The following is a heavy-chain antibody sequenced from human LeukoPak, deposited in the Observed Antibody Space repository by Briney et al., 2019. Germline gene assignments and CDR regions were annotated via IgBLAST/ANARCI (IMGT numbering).Heavy chain of an antibody. CDR2: IYYSGST. CDR1: GGSISSSSYY. V-gene: IGHV4-39*07. D-gene: IGHD3-10*01. CDR3: ARVGLMVRGVISWFDP. Sequence: SETLSLTCTVSGGSISSSSYYWGWIRQPPGKGLEWIGSIYYSGSTYYNPSLKSRVTISVDTSTNQFSLKLSSVTAADTAVYYCARVGLMVRGVISWFDPWGQGTLVTVSS. J-gene: IGHJ5*02.